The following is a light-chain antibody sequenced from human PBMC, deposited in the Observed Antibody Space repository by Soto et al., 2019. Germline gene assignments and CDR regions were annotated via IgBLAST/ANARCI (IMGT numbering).Light chain of an antibody. CDR3: QSYDSSLSGWV. Sequence: QSVLTQPPSVSGAPGQRVTISCTGSSSNIGAGSNVNWYQQFPGTAHKFLIYGNINRPSGVSDRFSCANSGTAASLAITGLEAEDESYYFCQSYDSSLSGWVFGGGTKLTVL. CDR1: SSNIGAGSN. CDR2: GNI. V-gene: IGLV1-40*01. J-gene: IGLJ3*02.